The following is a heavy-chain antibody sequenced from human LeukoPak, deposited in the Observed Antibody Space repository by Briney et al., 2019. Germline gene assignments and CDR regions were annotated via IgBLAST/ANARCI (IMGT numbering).Heavy chain of an antibody. CDR1: GGSISSGGYS. CDR2: IYHSGST. CDR3: VGAKQWLSFDI. V-gene: IGHV4-30-2*01. J-gene: IGHJ3*02. Sequence: PSETLSLTCAVSGGSISSGGYSWSWIRQPPGKGLEWIGYIYHSGSTYYNPSLKSRVTISVGTSKNQLSLILSSVTAADTAVYYCVGAKQWLSFDIWDQGTMVTVSS. D-gene: IGHD3-22*01.